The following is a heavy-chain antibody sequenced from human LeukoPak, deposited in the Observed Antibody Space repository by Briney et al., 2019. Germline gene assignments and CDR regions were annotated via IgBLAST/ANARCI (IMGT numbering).Heavy chain of an antibody. D-gene: IGHD2/OR15-2a*01. CDR3: ARTRSTTYGMDV. J-gene: IGHJ6*02. CDR1: GYIFTTYW. CDR2: IYPGDSDT. Sequence: KGGESLKISCKASGYIFTTYWIGWVRQLPGKGLEWTGIIYPGDSDTRYSPSFQGQVTISVDESISTAYLQWSSLKASDTAMYYCARTRSTTYGMDVWGQGTTVTVSS. V-gene: IGHV5-51*01.